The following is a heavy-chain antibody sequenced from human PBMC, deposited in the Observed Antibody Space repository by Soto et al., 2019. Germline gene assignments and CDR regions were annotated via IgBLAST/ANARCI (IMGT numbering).Heavy chain of an antibody. J-gene: IGHJ6*02. Sequence: PGGSLRLSCAASGFTFSSYAMSWVRQAPGKGLEWVSAISGSGGSTYYADSVKGRFTISRDNSKNTLYLQMNSLRAEDTAVYYCAKWQAEAGMSRGSYGMDVWGQGTTVTVSS. CDR1: GFTFSSYA. CDR3: AKWQAEAGMSRGSYGMDV. V-gene: IGHV3-23*01. D-gene: IGHD6-19*01. CDR2: ISGSGGST.